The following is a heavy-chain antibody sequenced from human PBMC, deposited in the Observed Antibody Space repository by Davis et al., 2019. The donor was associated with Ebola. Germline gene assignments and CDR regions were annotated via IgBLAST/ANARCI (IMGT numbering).Heavy chain of an antibody. V-gene: IGHV3-30*18. Sequence: GESLKISCAASGFTVSSYGMHWVRQAPGKGLEWVAVISYDGSNKYYADSVKGRFTISRDNSKNTLYLQMNSLRAEDTAVYYCAKDNSGYIDYWGQGTLVTVSS. CDR1: GFTVSSYG. CDR3: AKDNSGYIDY. D-gene: IGHD1-26*01. J-gene: IGHJ4*02. CDR2: ISYDGSNK.